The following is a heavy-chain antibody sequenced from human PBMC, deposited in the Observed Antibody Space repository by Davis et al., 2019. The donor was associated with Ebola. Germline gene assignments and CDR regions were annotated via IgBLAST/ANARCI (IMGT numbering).Heavy chain of an antibody. CDR1: GFTFSSYA. CDR2: IRSKTNSYAT. CDR3: TTPPV. V-gene: IGHV3-73*01. J-gene: IGHJ6*02. Sequence: GESLKISCAASGFTFSSYAMSWVRQAPGKGLQWVGRIRSKTNSYATAYAASVKGRFTISRDDSKNTAYLQMNSLKTEDTAVYYCTTPPVWGQGTTVTVSS.